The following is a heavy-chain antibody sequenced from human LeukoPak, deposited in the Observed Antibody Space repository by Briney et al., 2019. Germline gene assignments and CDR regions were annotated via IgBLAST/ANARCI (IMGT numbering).Heavy chain of an antibody. CDR3: AREIRGVPLFYFDY. CDR1: GGSLNNYY. Sequence: SESLSLTCAVSGGSLNNYYWSWVRQPAGQGLEWVGRMYAGEITFYNPALKSRVTMSLDTSKNSFSLRLSSVTAADTALYYCAREIRGVPLFYFDYWGQGILVTVSS. CDR2: MYAGEIT. J-gene: IGHJ4*02. D-gene: IGHD3-10*01. V-gene: IGHV4-4*07.